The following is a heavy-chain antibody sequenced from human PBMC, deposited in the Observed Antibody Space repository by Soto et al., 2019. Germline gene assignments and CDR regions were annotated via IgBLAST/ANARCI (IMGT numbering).Heavy chain of an antibody. V-gene: IGHV1-46*01. D-gene: IGHD3-10*01. J-gene: IGHJ6*02. CDR2: INPSGGST. Sequence: ASVKVSCKASGYTFTSYYMNWVRQAPGQGLEWMGIINPSGGSTSYAQKFQGRVTMTRDTSTSTVYMELSSLRSEDTAVYYCARDGAALWFGELLSRSPPDYYYYGMDVWGQGTTVTVSS. CDR3: ARDGAALWFGELLSRSPPDYYYYGMDV. CDR1: GYTFTSYY.